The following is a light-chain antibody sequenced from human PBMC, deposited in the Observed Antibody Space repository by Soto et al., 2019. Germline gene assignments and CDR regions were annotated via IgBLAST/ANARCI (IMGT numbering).Light chain of an antibody. Sequence: EIVLTLSPGTLSLSPGERATLSCRASQSVSGSYLAWYQQKPGQSPRLLIYGSSDRATGIPDRFSGSGSGTDFTLTISRVEPEDFAVYYCQQYGSSPPYTFGQGTKLEIK. V-gene: IGKV3-20*01. J-gene: IGKJ2*01. CDR2: GSS. CDR3: QQYGSSPPYT. CDR1: QSVSGSY.